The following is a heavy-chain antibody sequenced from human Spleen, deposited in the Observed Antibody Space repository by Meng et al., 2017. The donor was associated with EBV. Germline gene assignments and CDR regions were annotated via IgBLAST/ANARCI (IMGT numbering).Heavy chain of an antibody. CDR2: IFHTGST. J-gene: IGHJ4*02. CDR3: ARGDGVTALAGRFDF. V-gene: IGHV4-4*02. Sequence: QGRQPGWGPRPVKRSGTLSLTCGVSGDSITSSNWWSWVRQSPGKGLEWIGEIFHTGSTNYNPSLRSRVRLSVDKSKNQFSLDLRSVTAADTAVYYCARGDGVTALAGRFDFWGQGALVTVSS. CDR1: GDSITSSNW. D-gene: IGHD6-19*01.